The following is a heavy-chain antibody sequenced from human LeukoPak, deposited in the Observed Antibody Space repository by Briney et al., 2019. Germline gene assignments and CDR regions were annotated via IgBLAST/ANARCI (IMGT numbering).Heavy chain of an antibody. CDR1: GYTFTSYD. J-gene: IGHJ4*02. CDR3: ARGLFISRYYDSSGYYTPPGY. D-gene: IGHD3-22*01. Sequence: GASVKVSCKASGYTFTSYDINWVRQATGQGLEWMGWMNPNSGNTVYAQKFQGRVTMTRNPSISTAYMELSSLRSEDTAVYYCARGLFISRYYDSSGYYTPPGYWGQGTLVTVSS. CDR2: MNPNSGNT. V-gene: IGHV1-8*01.